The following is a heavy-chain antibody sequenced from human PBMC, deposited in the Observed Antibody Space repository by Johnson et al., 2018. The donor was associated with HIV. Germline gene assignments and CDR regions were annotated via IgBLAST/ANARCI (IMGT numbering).Heavy chain of an antibody. CDR3: ARVEQQLWLRGAFDI. J-gene: IGHJ3*02. CDR2: LFSGGTT. V-gene: IGHV3-66*01. CDR1: GFIFGDYG. D-gene: IGHD5-18*01. Sequence: VQLVESGGGLVKPGGSLTLSCAASGFIFGDYGMSWIRQAPGKGLEWVSVLFSGGTTYYADSVRGGFTIPRDNSKNTLFLQMNSLRAEDTAVFYCARVEQQLWLRGAFDIWGQGTMVTVSS.